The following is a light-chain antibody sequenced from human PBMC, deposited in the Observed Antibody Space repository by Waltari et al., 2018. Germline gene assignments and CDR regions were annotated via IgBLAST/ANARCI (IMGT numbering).Light chain of an antibody. Sequence: QSALTQSASVSGSPGQSITISCTGTSSDFAVFNYVSWYQQHQGKALQLMIYDVSKRPAVVSNRLSGSRSGNTSSLTISGLQAEDEADYYCSSYTSTWVFGGGTKLTVL. CDR3: SSYTSTWV. J-gene: IGLJ3*02. V-gene: IGLV2-14*01. CDR1: SSDFAVFNY. CDR2: DVS.